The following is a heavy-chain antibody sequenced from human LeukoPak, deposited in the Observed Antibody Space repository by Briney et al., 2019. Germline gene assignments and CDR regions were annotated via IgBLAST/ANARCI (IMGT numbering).Heavy chain of an antibody. CDR3: VTAMVAYYFDY. J-gene: IGHJ4*02. CDR1: GFTFSSYW. D-gene: IGHD5-18*01. CDR2: IKQDGSEK. V-gene: IGHV3-7*01. Sequence: GGSLRLSCAASGFTFSSYWMSWVRQAPGKGLEWVANIKQDGSEKYYVDSVKGRFTISRDNAKNSLHLQMNSLRAEDTAVYYCVTAMVAYYFDYWGQGTLVTVSS.